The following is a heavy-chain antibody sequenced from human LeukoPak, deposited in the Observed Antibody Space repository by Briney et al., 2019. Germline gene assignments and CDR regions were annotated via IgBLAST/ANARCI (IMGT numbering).Heavy chain of an antibody. Sequence: ASVKVSCKSSGYTFNGYYMHWVRQAPGQGLEWVGWINPDSGGTNYARKFQGRVTMTRDTSIRAAYMELRRLRSDDTAVYYCARVDDRGHYYDSSGPRKLFDYWGQGTLVTVSS. CDR1: GYTFNGYY. J-gene: IGHJ4*02. CDR2: INPDSGGT. D-gene: IGHD3-22*01. CDR3: ARVDDRGHYYDSSGPRKLFDY. V-gene: IGHV1-2*02.